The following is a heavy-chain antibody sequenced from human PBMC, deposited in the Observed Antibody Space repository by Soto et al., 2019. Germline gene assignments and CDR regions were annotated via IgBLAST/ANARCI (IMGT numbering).Heavy chain of an antibody. CDR3: ARAGGQGYYDSSGYYYEEIYYYYGMDV. CDR2: IIPIFGTA. V-gene: IGHV1-69*06. CDR1: GGTFSSYA. D-gene: IGHD3-22*01. Sequence: SLKVSCKASGGTFSSYAISWVRQAPGQGLEWMGGIIPIFGTANYAQKFQGRVTITADKSTSTAYMELSSLRSEDTAVYYCARAGGQGYYDSSGYYYEEIYYYYGMDVWGQGTTVTVSS. J-gene: IGHJ6*02.